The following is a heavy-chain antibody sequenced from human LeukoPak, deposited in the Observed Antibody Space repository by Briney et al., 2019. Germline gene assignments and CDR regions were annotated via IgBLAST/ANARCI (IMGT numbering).Heavy chain of an antibody. CDR1: ELTFSSHG. Sequence: GGSLRLACAASELTFSSHGMHWVRQAPAKGQGLEAFVRYESTKKYYADSVKGRFTMSRDNFKNTLDLQMNSLRPEDTAVYHCAKDESTIGYSYDYMGVWGKGTMVTISS. CDR3: AKDESTIGYSYDYMGV. J-gene: IGHJ6*03. D-gene: IGHD5/OR15-5a*01. CDR2: VRYESTKK. V-gene: IGHV3-30*02.